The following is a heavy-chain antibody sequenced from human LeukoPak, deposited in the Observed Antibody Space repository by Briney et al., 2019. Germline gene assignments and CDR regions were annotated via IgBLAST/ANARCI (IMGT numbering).Heavy chain of an antibody. CDR3: AIGLSGSYGWAEYDY. CDR2: INPNSGGT. J-gene: IGHJ4*02. D-gene: IGHD1-26*01. Sequence: ASVKVSCKASGYTFTGYYMHWVRQAPGQGLEWMGWINPNSGGTNYAQKFQGRVTMTRDTSISTAYMELSRLRSDDTAVYYCAIGLSGSYGWAEYDYWGQGTLVTVSS. V-gene: IGHV1-2*02. CDR1: GYTFTGYY.